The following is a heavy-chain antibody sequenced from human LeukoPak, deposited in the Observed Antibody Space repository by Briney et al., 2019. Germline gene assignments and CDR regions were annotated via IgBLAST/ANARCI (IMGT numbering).Heavy chain of an antibody. CDR2: INSDGSRT. CDR3: ARGSNGSYGVPPLHY. Sequence: GGSLRLSCAASGFTFSSYWLHWFRHAPGRGLGWVSRINSDGSRTSYADSVKGRFTISRDNAKNTLYLQMNSLRAEDTAVYYCARGSNGSYGVPPLHYWGQGTLVTVSS. J-gene: IGHJ4*02. D-gene: IGHD1-26*01. V-gene: IGHV3-74*01. CDR1: GFTFSSYW.